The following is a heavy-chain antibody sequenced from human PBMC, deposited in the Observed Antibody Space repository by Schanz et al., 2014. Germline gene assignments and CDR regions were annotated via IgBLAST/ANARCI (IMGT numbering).Heavy chain of an antibody. D-gene: IGHD3-16*01. Sequence: QVHLVESGGGLVKPGGSLRLSCAASGFTFSSYYMSWIRQAPGKGLEWVSSIISTGGTIYYVDSVRGRFTISRDNANNSLFLRMNSLRAEGTAVYYCASDYNYFETEAPWGQGTLVTVSS. V-gene: IGHV3-11*04. CDR2: IISTGGTI. J-gene: IGHJ5*02. CDR3: ASDYNYFETEAP. CDR1: GFTFSSYY.